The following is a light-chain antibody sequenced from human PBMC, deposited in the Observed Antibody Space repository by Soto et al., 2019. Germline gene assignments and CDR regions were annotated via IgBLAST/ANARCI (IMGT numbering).Light chain of an antibody. CDR2: DAS. Sequence: EIVLTQSPATLSLSPGERATLSCRASQSIGLAIAWYQHKPGQAPRLLIFDASQRATGIPARFRGSGSGTDFTLSISSLEPEDFATYYCQQTYSAPPLFGQGTKVEIK. J-gene: IGKJ1*01. CDR1: QSIGLA. CDR3: QQTYSAPPL. V-gene: IGKV3-11*01.